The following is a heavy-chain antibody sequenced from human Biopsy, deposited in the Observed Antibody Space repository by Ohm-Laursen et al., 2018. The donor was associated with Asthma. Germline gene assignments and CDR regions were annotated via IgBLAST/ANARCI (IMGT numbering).Heavy chain of an antibody. CDR2: ISVYNGNT. CDR1: GYTFNRAG. V-gene: IGHV1-18*01. Sequence: GASVKVSCKTSGYTFNRAGITWVRQAPGQGLEWMGWISVYNGNTKVAQKLQDRVTMITDTSTSTAYRELRSLRSDDTAVYFCARAVDYSHYYGIDVWGQGTTVTVSS. D-gene: IGHD3-10*01. CDR3: ARAVDYSHYYGIDV. J-gene: IGHJ6*02.